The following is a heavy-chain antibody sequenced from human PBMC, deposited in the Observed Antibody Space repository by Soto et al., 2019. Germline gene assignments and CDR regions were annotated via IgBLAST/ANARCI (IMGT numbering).Heavy chain of an antibody. CDR2: IYYSGST. Sequence: SETLSLTCTVSGGSISSYYWSWIRQPPGKGLEWIGYIYYSGSTNYNPSLKSRVTISVDTSKNQFSLKLSSVTAADTAVYYCATDSDYGGPYYMDVWGKGTTVTVSS. CDR3: ATDSDYGGPYYMDV. J-gene: IGHJ6*03. CDR1: GGSISSYY. V-gene: IGHV4-59*01. D-gene: IGHD4-17*01.